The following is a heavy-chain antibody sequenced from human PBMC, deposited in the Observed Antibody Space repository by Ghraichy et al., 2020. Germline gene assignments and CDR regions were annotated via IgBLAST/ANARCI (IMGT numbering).Heavy chain of an antibody. V-gene: IGHV4-34*01. CDR2: INHSGST. CDR1: GGSFSGYY. D-gene: IGHD3-22*01. Sequence: SETLSLTCAVYGGSFSGYYWSWIRQPPGKGLEWIGEINHSGSTNYNPSLKSRVTISVDTSKNQFSLKLSSVTAADTAVYYCASLSHYYDSSGYRDYWGQGTLVTVSS. J-gene: IGHJ4*02. CDR3: ASLSHYYDSSGYRDY.